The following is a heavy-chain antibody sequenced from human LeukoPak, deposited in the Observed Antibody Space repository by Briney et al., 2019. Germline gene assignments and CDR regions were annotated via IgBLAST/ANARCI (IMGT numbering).Heavy chain of an antibody. J-gene: IGHJ3*02. CDR3: AKDYLGASHTFDI. V-gene: IGHV3-30-3*01. Sequence: PGGSLRLSCAASGFTFSSYAMHWVRQAPGKGLEWVAVISYDGSNKYYADSVKGRFTISRDNSKNTLYLQMNSLRGEDTAVYYCAKDYLGASHTFDIWGQGTMVSVSS. CDR1: GFTFSSYA. CDR2: ISYDGSNK. D-gene: IGHD1-26*01.